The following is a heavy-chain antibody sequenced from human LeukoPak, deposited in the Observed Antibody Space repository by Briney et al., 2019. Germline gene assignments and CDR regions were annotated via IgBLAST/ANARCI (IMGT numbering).Heavy chain of an antibody. D-gene: IGHD6-19*01. V-gene: IGHV4-59*01. J-gene: IGHJ6*03. CDR2: IYYSGST. CDR1: GGSISSYY. CDR3: ASAAAPCSGWYRAPYYYYMDV. Sequence: SETLSLTCTVSGGSISSYYWSWIRQPPGKGLEWIGYIYYSGSTNYNPSLKSRVTISVDTSKNQFSLKLSSVTAADTAVYYCASAAAPCSGWYRAPYYYYMDVWGKGTTVTVSS.